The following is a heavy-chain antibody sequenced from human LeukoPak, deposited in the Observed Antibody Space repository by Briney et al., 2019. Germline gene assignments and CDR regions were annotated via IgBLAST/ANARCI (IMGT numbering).Heavy chain of an antibody. J-gene: IGHJ4*02. CDR3: AERGVVIWVILGGFHKDGYYFWS. D-gene: IGHD3-10*01. CDR2: ISYTSERK. V-gene: IGHV3-23*01. Sequence: GGSLRLFCSVSGITLSNYGMTGLRHAPGRGLVCVAGISYTSERKNEANSVKGRFTISRDNPKNALYLQMNSLKAEDMAVNFVAERGVVIWVILGGFHKDGYYFWSWGQGALVTVSS. CDR1: GITLSNYG.